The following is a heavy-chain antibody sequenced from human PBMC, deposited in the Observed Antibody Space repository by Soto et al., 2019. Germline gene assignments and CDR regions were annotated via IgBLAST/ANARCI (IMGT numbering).Heavy chain of an antibody. D-gene: IGHD6-19*01. V-gene: IGHV3-30*18. CDR2: ISLEGSNK. CDR1: GFNFSHYA. Sequence: SLRLSFEASGFNFSHYAMHWVRQAPGKGLEWLAIISLEGSNKYSAKPVKDRFTISRDNSKSTLYLQMNSLRPEDTAVYYCAKDGANPVAARFLDSWGQGTPVTVSS. J-gene: IGHJ4*02. CDR3: AKDGANPVAARFLDS.